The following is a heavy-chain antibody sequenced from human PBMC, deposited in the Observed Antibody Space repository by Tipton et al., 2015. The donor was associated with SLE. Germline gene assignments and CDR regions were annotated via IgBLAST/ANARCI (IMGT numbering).Heavy chain of an antibody. J-gene: IGHJ4*01. D-gene: IGHD1-26*01. CDR2: INSDGSST. CDR1: GFTFSSYW. Sequence: SLRLSCAASGFTFSSYWMHWVRQAPGKGLVWVSRINSDGSSTSYADSVKGRFTISRDNAKNTLYRQMNSLRDEDTAVYYCAKDAIEVAIAAFGSWGHVTLVTVS. CDR3: AKDAIEVAIAAFGS. V-gene: IGHV3-74*01.